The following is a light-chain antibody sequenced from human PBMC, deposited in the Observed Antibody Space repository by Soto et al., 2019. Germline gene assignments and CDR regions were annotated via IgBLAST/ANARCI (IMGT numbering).Light chain of an antibody. CDR1: TSNIGSNY. CDR2: RNN. J-gene: IGLJ1*01. Sequence: VLTQPPSASGTPGQGVTISCSGSTSNIGSNYVYWYQQLPGTAPKLLIYRNNQRPSGVPDRFSGSKSGTSASLAISGLRSDDEADYFCATWDDTLNGFYVFGTGTKVTVL. CDR3: ATWDDTLNGFYV. V-gene: IGLV1-47*01.